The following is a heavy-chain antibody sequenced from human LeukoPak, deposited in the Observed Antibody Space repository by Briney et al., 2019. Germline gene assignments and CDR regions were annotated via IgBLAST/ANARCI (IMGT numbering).Heavy chain of an antibody. J-gene: IGHJ4*02. V-gene: IGHV3-30*18. CDR3: AKEIPFGVAVADYLGY. CDR1: GFTFSSYG. Sequence: PGRSLRLSCAASGFTFSSYGMHWVRQAPGKGLEWVAVISYDGSNKYYADSVKGRFTISRDNSKNTLYLQMNSLRAEDTAVYYCAKEIPFGVAVADYLGYWGQGTLVTVSS. CDR2: ISYDGSNK. D-gene: IGHD6-19*01.